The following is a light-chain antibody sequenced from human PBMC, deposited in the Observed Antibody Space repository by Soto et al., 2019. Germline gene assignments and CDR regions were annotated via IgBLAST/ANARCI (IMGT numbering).Light chain of an antibody. CDR1: QSLLHSNGFNY. V-gene: IGKV2-28*01. Sequence: DIVMTQSPLSLPVPPGEPASISCRSSQSLLHSNGFNYLDWYLQKPGQSPQLLIFLGSNRASGVTDKFSGSGSGTDFTLKISRVEGEDVGVYYFLQALQTPLTFGGGAKVEIK. CDR2: LGS. CDR3: LQALQTPLT. J-gene: IGKJ4*02.